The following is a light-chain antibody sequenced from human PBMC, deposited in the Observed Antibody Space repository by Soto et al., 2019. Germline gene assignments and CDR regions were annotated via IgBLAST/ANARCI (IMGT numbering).Light chain of an antibody. Sequence: EIVLTQSPGTLSLSPGERATLSCRASQSVSCSYLAWYQQKPGQAPRLPIYGASSRATGIPDRFVGSGSGTDFTLTISRLESEDCGVYYCHQYCSLSPYTLGQGTNLEIK. J-gene: IGKJ2*01. V-gene: IGKV3-20*01. CDR1: QSVSCSY. CDR2: GAS. CDR3: HQYCSLSPYT.